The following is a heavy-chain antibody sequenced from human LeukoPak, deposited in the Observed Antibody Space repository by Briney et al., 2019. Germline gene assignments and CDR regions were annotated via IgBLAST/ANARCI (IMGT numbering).Heavy chain of an antibody. CDR1: GFTFSSYG. CDR3: ARDLEGCSSTSCYTYFDY. V-gene: IGHV3-33*01. D-gene: IGHD2-2*02. J-gene: IGHJ4*02. CDR2: IWYDGSNK. Sequence: GGSLRLSCAASGFTFSSYGMHWVRQAPGMGLEWVAVIWYDGSNKYYADSVKGRFTISRDNSKNTLYLQMNSLRAEDTAVYYCARDLEGCSSTSCYTYFDYWGQGTLVTVSS.